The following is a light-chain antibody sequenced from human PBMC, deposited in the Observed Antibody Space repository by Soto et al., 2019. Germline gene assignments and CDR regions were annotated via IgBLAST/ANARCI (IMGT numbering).Light chain of an antibody. V-gene: IGKV1-17*01. CDR3: LQYKSYPLT. J-gene: IGKJ4*01. CDR1: QGVRND. Sequence: DIQMTQSPSSLSASVGDRVTITCRASQGVRNDLGWYQQKPGQSPKRLIFAASTLESGVPSRFSGSGSATDFTLTISSLQPEDFATYYCLQYKSYPLTFGGGTKVEIK. CDR2: AAS.